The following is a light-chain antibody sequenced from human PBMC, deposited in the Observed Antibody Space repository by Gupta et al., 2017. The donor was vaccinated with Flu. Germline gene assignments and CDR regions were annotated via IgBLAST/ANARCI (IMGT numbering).Light chain of an antibody. CDR2: KAS. CDR1: QSISSW. Sequence: DIQMTKSPSTLSASVGDRVTITCRASQSISSWLAWYQQKPGKAPKLLIYKASSLESGVPSRFSGSGSGTEFTLTISILQPDYFATYYCQQYNSYSWTFGQGTKVEMK. J-gene: IGKJ1*01. V-gene: IGKV1-5*03. CDR3: QQYNSYSWT.